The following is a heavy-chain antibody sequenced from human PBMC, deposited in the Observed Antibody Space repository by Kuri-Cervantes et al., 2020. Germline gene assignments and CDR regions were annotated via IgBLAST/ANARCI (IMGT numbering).Heavy chain of an antibody. D-gene: IGHD3-3*01. J-gene: IGHJ5*02. CDR3: AKDGAISYDFWSGDFFNWFDP. V-gene: IGHV3-66*02. CDR2: IYSGGST. CDR1: GFTVSSNY. Sequence: ETLSLTCAASGFTVSSNYMSWVRQAPGKGLEWVSVIYSGGSTYYADSVKGRFTISRDNSKNTLYLQMNSLRAEDTAVYYCAKDGAISYDFWSGDFFNWFDPWGQGTLVTVSS.